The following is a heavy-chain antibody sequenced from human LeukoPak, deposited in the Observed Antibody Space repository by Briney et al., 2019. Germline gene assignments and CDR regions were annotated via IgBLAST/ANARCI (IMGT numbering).Heavy chain of an antibody. Sequence: GGSLRLSSAASGFTFRTSWMHRVRQAPGKGLEWVANIKQDGSEKYYVDSVKGRFTISRDNAKNSLYLQMNSLRVEDTAVYYCVSFSSPGWGQGTLVTVSS. CDR1: GFTFRTSW. D-gene: IGHD6-6*01. J-gene: IGHJ4*02. CDR3: VSFSSPG. V-gene: IGHV3-7*01. CDR2: IKQDGSEK.